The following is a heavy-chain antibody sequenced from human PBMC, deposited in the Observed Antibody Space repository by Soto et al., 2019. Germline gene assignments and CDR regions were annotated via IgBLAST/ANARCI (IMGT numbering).Heavy chain of an antibody. CDR2: ISYDGSNK. V-gene: IGHV3-30*18. Sequence: QVQLVESGGGVVQPGRSLRLSCAASGFTFSSYGMHWVRQAPGKGLEWVAVISYDGSNKYYADSVKGRFTISRDNSKNTLYLQRNSLRAEDTVVYYWAKGAMIVVVKDNWFDPWGQGTLVTVSS. J-gene: IGHJ5*02. CDR3: AKGAMIVVVKDNWFDP. D-gene: IGHD3-22*01. CDR1: GFTFSSYG.